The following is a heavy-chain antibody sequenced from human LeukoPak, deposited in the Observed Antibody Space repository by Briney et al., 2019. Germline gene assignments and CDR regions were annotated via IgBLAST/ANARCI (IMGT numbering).Heavy chain of an antibody. CDR3: ARDPIAAPGTNFYHYYIDV. V-gene: IGHV3-11*04. Sequence: GGSLRLSCAASGFIFSDYYMSWIRQAPGKGLEWISYISTSGISKYYADSVKGRFTISRDNTKNSLYLQMNSLRVDGTGVYYCARDPIAAPGTNFYHYYIDVWGKGTTVTVSS. CDR2: ISTSGISK. CDR1: GFIFSDYY. D-gene: IGHD6-13*01. J-gene: IGHJ6*03.